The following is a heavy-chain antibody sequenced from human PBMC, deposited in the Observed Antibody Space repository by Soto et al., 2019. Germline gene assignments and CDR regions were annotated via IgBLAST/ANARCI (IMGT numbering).Heavy chain of an antibody. CDR3: ARTVARMNLDY. CDR2: IFSNYET. D-gene: IGHD2-21*01. Sequence: QVTLKESGPVLVKPTETLTLTCTVSGFSLSNARMGVSWIRQPPGKALEWLAHIFSNYETAYSTSLKTRLTISKDTSKSQVVLTMGNMDPVDTATYYCARTVARMNLDYWGQGTLVTVSS. CDR1: GFSLSNARMG. V-gene: IGHV2-26*01. J-gene: IGHJ4*02.